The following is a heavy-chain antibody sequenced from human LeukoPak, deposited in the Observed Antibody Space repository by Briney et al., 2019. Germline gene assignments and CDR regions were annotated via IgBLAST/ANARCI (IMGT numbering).Heavy chain of an antibody. CDR3: ARTYCDSTTCYDAFDI. Sequence: SETLSLTCTVSGGSISSGGYYWSWIRQPPGKGLEWIGYIYHSGSTYYNPSLKSRVTISVDRSKNQFSLKLSSVTAADTAVYYCARTYCDSTTCYDAFDIWGQGTVVTVSS. CDR1: GGSISSGGYY. D-gene: IGHD2-2*01. CDR2: IYHSGST. J-gene: IGHJ3*02. V-gene: IGHV4-30-2*01.